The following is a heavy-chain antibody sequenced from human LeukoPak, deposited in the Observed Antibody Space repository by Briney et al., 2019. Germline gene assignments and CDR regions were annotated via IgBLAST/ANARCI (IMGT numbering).Heavy chain of an antibody. J-gene: IGHJ4*02. CDR2: IYHSGST. CDR1: GGSISSGGYS. V-gene: IGHV4-30-2*01. Sequence: PSETLSLTCAVSGGSISSGGYSWSWIRQPPGKGLEWIGYIYHSGSTYYNPSLKSRVTISVDRSKNQFSLKLSSVTAADTAVYYCARGDVAARPRDHQRALRGFDYWGQGTLVTVSS. D-gene: IGHD6-6*01. CDR3: ARGDVAARPRDHQRALRGFDY.